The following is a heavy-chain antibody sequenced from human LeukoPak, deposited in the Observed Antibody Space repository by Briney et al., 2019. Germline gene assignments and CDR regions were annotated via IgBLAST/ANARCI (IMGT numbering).Heavy chain of an antibody. D-gene: IGHD2-15*01. J-gene: IGHJ4*02. CDR3: VREVAFYDY. Sequence: PGGSLRLSCAASGFTFSRCPMHWVRQAPGKGLEYVSAISREGGTTYYADSVKGRFTISRDNSKNTLYLQMGSLRAEDMAVYYCVREVAFYDYWGQGTLVTVSS. V-gene: IGHV3-64*02. CDR1: GFTFSRCP. CDR2: ISREGGTT.